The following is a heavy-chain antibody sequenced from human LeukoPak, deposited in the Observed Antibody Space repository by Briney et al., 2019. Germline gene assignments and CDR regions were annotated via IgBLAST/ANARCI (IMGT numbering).Heavy chain of an antibody. J-gene: IGHJ4*02. CDR2: ISLDGSTT. CDR3: ARYYGLIDY. CDR1: GFTFSSYW. Sequence: PGRSLRLSCVASGFTFSSYWMHWVRQAPGKGLVWVSRISLDGSTTTYADSVKGRFIISRDNAKNTLYLQMNSLRAEDTAVYYCARYYGLIDYWGQGTLVTVSS. D-gene: IGHD3-10*01. V-gene: IGHV3-74*01.